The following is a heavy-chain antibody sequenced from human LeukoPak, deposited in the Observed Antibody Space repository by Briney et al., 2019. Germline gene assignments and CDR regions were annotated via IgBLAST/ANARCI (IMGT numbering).Heavy chain of an antibody. CDR2: IYTSGST. CDR1: GGSISSGSYY. D-gene: IGHD3-3*01. J-gene: IGHJ4*02. V-gene: IGHV4-61*02. CDR3: ARASITIFGVAGPFDY. Sequence: SETLSLTXTVSGGSISSGSYYWSWIRQPAGKGLEWIGRIYTSGSTNYNPSLKSRVTISVDTSKNQFSLKLSSVTAADTAVYYCARASITIFGVAGPFDYWGQGTLVTVSS.